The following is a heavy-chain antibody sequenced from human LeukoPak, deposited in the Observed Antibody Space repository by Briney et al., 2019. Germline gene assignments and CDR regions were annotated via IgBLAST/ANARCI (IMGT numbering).Heavy chain of an antibody. Sequence: SETLSLTCTVSGGSISSYYWSWIRQPAGKGLEWIGRIYTNGGASYNPSLKSRVTISIDASKNQFSLKLSSVTAADTAVYYCAREPPGYWGQGILVTVSS. CDR2: IYTNGGA. J-gene: IGHJ4*02. V-gene: IGHV4-4*07. CDR1: GGSISSYY. CDR3: AREPPGY.